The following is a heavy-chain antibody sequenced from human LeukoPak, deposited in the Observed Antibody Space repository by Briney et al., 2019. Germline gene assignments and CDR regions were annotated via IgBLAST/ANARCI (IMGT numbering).Heavy chain of an antibody. CDR1: GYTLTELS. V-gene: IGHV1-24*01. J-gene: IGHJ4*02. CDR3: ATDKLDYYDSSGYYPFDY. D-gene: IGHD3-22*01. Sequence: ASVKVSCKGSGYTLTELSMHWVRQAPGKGLEWMRGFDPEDGETIYAQKFQGRVTMTEDTSTDTAYMELSSLRSEDTAVYYCATDKLDYYDSSGYYPFDYWGQGTLVTVSS. CDR2: FDPEDGET.